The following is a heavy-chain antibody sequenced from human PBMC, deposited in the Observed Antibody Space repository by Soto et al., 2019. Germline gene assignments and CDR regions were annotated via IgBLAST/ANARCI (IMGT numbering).Heavy chain of an antibody. D-gene: IGHD2-21*02. V-gene: IGHV4-59*12. CDR2: IYYSGST. Sequence: SETLSLTCTVSGGSISSYYWSWIRQPPGKGLEWIGYIYYSGSTNYNPSLKSRVTISVDTSKNQLSLKLSSVTAADTAVYYCARGGCGGDCYYYYYYGMDVWGQGTTVTVSS. CDR1: GGSISSYY. CDR3: ARGGCGGDCYYYYYYGMDV. J-gene: IGHJ6*02.